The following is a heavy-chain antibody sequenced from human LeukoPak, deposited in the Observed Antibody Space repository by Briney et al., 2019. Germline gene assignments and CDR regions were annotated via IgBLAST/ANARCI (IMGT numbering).Heavy chain of an antibody. V-gene: IGHV4-38-2*02. CDR1: GYSISSGYY. J-gene: IGHJ4*02. Sequence: PSETLSLTCTVSGYSISSGYYWGWIRQPPGKGLEWIGSIYHSGSTYYNPSLKSRVTISVDTSKNQFSLKLSSVTAADTAVYYCARTPPPYSSSSSELWGQGTLVTVSS. CDR2: IYHSGST. CDR3: ARTPPPYSSSSSEL. D-gene: IGHD6-6*01.